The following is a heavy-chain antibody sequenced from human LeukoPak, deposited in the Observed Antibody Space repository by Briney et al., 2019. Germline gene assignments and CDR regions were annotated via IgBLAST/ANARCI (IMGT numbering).Heavy chain of an antibody. V-gene: IGHV3-23*01. Sequence: GSLRLSCAASGFTFSSYAMSWVRQAPGKGLEWVSSISGSGYSTYYADSVKGRFTISRDNSKNTLYLQMNSLRAEDTAVYYCAKDLTTVTTGDYWGQGTLVTVSS. J-gene: IGHJ4*02. CDR2: ISGSGYST. CDR3: AKDLTTVTTGDY. CDR1: GFTFSSYA. D-gene: IGHD4-17*01.